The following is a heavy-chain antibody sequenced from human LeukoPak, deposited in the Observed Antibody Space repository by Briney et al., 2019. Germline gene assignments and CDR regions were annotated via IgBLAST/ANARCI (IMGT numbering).Heavy chain of an antibody. V-gene: IGHV4-59*08. J-gene: IGHJ5*02. D-gene: IGHD6-19*01. CDR1: GGSISSYY. CDR3: ARQSSGLNYSRFDP. Sequence: SETLSLTCTVSGGSISSYYWSWIRQPPGKGLEWIGYIYYSGSTNYNPSLKSRVTISVDTSKNQFSLKLSSVTAADTAVYYCARQSSGLNYSRFDPWGQGTLVTVSS. CDR2: IYYSGST.